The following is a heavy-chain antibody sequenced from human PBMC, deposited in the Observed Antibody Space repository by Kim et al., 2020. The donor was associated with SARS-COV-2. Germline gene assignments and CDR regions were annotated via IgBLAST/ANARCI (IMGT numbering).Heavy chain of an antibody. CDR2: INHSGST. D-gene: IGHD3-10*01. CDR3: ARGLPWFGDGSPNDAFDI. J-gene: IGHJ3*02. V-gene: IGHV4-34*01. CDR1: GGSFSGYY. Sequence: SETLSLTCAVYGGSFSGYYWSWIRQPPGKGLEWIGEINHSGSTNYNPSLKSRVTISVDTSKNQFSLKLSSVTAADTAVYYCARGLPWFGDGSPNDAFDIWGQGTMVTVSS.